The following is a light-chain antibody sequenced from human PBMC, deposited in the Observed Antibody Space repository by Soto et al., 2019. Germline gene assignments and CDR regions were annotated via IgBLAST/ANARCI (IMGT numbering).Light chain of an antibody. CDR1: QYINTR. CDR3: HQRQSWPRT. Sequence: EIVLTQSPATLSSFPGDRVPLSCRASQYINTRLAWYQHRPAQPPRLLIYQTSIRAAGIPARFSASGSGTDFTLTISDVQPEDFALYYCHQRQSWPRTFGQGTKVDI. J-gene: IGKJ1*01. V-gene: IGKV3-11*01. CDR2: QTS.